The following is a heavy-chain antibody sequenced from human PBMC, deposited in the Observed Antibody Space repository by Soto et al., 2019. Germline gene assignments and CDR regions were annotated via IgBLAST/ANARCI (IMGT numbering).Heavy chain of an antibody. CDR1: GVTFSSYA. CDR2: IIPIIDTT. V-gene: IGHV1-69*01. Sequence: QVELVQSGAEVKKPGSSVKVSCKASGVTFSSYAINWVRQAPGQGLEWIGGIIPIIDTTNYAQKFQGRVKVTADESNRTTYQGLSSLRSEDTAVYYCWRGRDGHNSYYFYPWGPGTQVAVSS. J-gene: IGHJ4*02. CDR3: WRGRDGHNSYYFYP.